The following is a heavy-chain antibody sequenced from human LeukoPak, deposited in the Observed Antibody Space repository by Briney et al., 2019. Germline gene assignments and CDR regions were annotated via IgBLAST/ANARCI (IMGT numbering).Heavy chain of an antibody. CDR3: ARAATAMVWWDPRNYFDY. V-gene: IGHV3-30-3*01. D-gene: IGHD5-18*01. Sequence: GGSLRLSCAASGFTFSSYAMHWVRQAPGKGLEGGAVISYDGSNKYYADSVKGRFTISRDNSKNTLYLQMNSLRAEDTAVYYCARAATAMVWWDPRNYFDYWGQGTLVTVSS. CDR1: GFTFSSYA. CDR2: ISYDGSNK. J-gene: IGHJ4*02.